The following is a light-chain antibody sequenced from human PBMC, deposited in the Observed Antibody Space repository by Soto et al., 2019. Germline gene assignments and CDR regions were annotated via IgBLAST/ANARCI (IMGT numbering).Light chain of an antibody. V-gene: IGKV3-20*01. CDR2: GAS. Sequence: EVVLTQSPGTLSLSPGERATLSCRTSQSISRYLAWYQQKPGQGPRLLIYGASSRATGTPDRFSGSGSGTDFTLTINRLEPEDFATYYCQQYNSYSPAFGQGTKVDIK. CDR1: QSISRY. CDR3: QQYNSYSPA. J-gene: IGKJ1*01.